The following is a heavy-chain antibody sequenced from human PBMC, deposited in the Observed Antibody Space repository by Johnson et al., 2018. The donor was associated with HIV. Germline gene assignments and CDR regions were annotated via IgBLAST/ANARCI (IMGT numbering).Heavy chain of an antibody. D-gene: IGHD3-22*01. CDR3: ARGDYYYYDTSGQFIAGAFDI. V-gene: IGHV3-20*04. J-gene: IGHJ3*02. Sequence: VQLVESGGGVVRPGGSLRLSCAASAFTFDNYGMSWVRQAPGKGLEWVSGINWNGGSTAYADSVKGRFTISRDNAKNSLYLQMNSLRAEDTALYYCARGDYYYYDTSGQFIAGAFDIWGQGTMVTVSS. CDR1: AFTFDNYG. CDR2: INWNGGST.